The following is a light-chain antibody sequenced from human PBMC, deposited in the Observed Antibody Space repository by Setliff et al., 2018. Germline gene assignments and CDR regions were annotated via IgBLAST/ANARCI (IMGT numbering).Light chain of an antibody. Sequence: QSVLTQEASVSGTVGQKATLSCTGESDNIGRNAVGWYQQSSHGAPKTVMLGNFLPSGIPDRFSGSKSGTTASLTISGLQLEDEADYYCSTWDYSLRTHVFGTGTKV. V-gene: IGLV1-44*01. J-gene: IGLJ1*01. CDR3: STWDYSLRTHV. CDR2: GNF. CDR1: SDNIGRNA.